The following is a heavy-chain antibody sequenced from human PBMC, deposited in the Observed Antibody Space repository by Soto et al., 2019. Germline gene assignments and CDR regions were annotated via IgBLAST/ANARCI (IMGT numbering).Heavy chain of an antibody. D-gene: IGHD3-16*01. J-gene: IGHJ3*02. Sequence: GGSLRLSCAASGFTVSTNYMSWVRQAPGKGLEWVSVIYSGGSTYYVDSVKGRFTISRDNSKNTLYLQMNSLRAEDTAVYYCARDSFGAFDIWGQGTMVTVSS. V-gene: IGHV3-66*01. CDR2: IYSGGST. CDR1: GFTVSTNY. CDR3: ARDSFGAFDI.